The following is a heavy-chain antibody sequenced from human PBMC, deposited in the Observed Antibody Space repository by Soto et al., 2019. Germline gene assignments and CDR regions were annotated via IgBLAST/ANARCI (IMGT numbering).Heavy chain of an antibody. CDR2: INHSGSS. CDR1: GGSSSGYY. V-gene: IGHV4-34*01. CDR3: ARLRDGYNYFDY. D-gene: IGHD5-18*01. J-gene: IGHJ4*02. Sequence: SETLSLTCAVYGGSSSGYYWSWIRQPPGKGLEWIGEINHSGSSNYNPSLKSRVTISEDTSKNQLSLKLSSVTAADTAVYYCARLRDGYNYFDYWCQGTLVTVSS.